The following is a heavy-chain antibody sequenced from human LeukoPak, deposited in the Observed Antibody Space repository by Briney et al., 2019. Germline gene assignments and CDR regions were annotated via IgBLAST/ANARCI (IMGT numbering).Heavy chain of an antibody. D-gene: IGHD7-27*01. CDR2: IYYSGST. CDR3: ARRALGFVFDP. J-gene: IGHJ5*02. Sequence: PSETLSLTCTVSGGSISSSSYYWSWIRQPPGKGLEWIGYIYYSGSTNYNPSLKSRVTISVDTSKNQFSLKLSSVTAADTAVYYCARRALGFVFDPWGQGTLVTVSS. CDR1: GGSISSSSYY. V-gene: IGHV4-61*01.